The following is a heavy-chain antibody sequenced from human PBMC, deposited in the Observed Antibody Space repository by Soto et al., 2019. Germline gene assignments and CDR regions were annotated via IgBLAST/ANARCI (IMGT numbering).Heavy chain of an antibody. D-gene: IGHD6-19*01. CDR3: ARGLITGSHYSGGWYYFDS. J-gene: IGHJ4*02. CDR2: INHSGSA. CDR1: GESFSGYI. Sequence: QVQLQQSGAGLLKPSETLSLTCAVYGESFSGYIWTWIRQTPGKGLQWIGQINHSGSASYNPSLMSRVTISVHTSNSQFSLELSSVTAADTAVHYCARGLITGSHYSGGWYYFDSWGQGTQVTVSS. V-gene: IGHV4-34*01.